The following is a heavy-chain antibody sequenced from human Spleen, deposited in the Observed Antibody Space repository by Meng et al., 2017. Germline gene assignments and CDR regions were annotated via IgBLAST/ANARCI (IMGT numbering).Heavy chain of an antibody. CDR2: IIPNSGDT. CDR1: GYPFPAYY. V-gene: IGHV1-2*06. D-gene: IGHD2-21*01. CDR3: VRDENISLGKLFGDY. Sequence: QVKLGQAVAEVKGPGASVKVSCKPSGYPFPAYYINWVRQAPGQGLEWMGHIIPNSGDTLYAPKFQGRVSMTADTSIGTAYVELSGLRSDDTAIYYCVRDENISLGKLFGDYWGQGTLVTVSS. J-gene: IGHJ4*02.